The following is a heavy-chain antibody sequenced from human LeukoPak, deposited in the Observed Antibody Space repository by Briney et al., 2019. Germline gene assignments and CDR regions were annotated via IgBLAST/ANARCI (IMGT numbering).Heavy chain of an antibody. D-gene: IGHD5-18*01. CDR1: GFTFSSFW. CDR2: IREDGSEK. Sequence: GGSLRLSCVASGFTFSSFWMSWVRQAPGKGLEWVANIREDGSEKYYVDSVKGRFTISRDNAKKSLYLQMNSLRAEDTAVYYCASSYGYSSWFDPWGQGTLVTVSS. J-gene: IGHJ5*02. CDR3: ASSYGYSSWFDP. V-gene: IGHV3-7*01.